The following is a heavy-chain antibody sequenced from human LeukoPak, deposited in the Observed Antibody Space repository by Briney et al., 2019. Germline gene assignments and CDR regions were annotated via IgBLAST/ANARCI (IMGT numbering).Heavy chain of an antibody. D-gene: IGHD3-10*01. V-gene: IGHV3-7*01. CDR3: ARYGSGKYSLFGY. J-gene: IGHJ4*02. CDR1: GFTFSSYW. Sequence: GGSLRLSCAASGFTFSSYWMSCVRQAPGKGLEWVANIKQDGSEKYYVDSVKGRFTISRDNAKNSLYLQMNSLRAEDTAVYYCARYGSGKYSLFGYWGQGTLVTVSS. CDR2: IKQDGSEK.